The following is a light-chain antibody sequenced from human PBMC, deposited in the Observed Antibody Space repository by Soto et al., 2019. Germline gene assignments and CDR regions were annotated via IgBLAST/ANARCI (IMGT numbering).Light chain of an antibody. CDR2: AAS. V-gene: IGKV3-15*01. CDR1: QSVNSN. Sequence: EIVMTQSPATLSVSPGDRAALSCRASQSVNSNLAWYQQKPGQAPRLLIYAASTRATGIPGRFTGSGSGTEFTLTISRLQSEDFAVYYCQQYDNWPPITFGQGTRLEIK. J-gene: IGKJ5*01. CDR3: QQYDNWPPIT.